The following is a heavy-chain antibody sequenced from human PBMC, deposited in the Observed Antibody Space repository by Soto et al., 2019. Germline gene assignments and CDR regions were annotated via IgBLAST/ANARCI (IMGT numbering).Heavy chain of an antibody. V-gene: IGHV3-23*01. D-gene: IGHD3-9*01. CDR1: GFSFSSYA. J-gene: IGHJ5*01. CDR2: ISGSGATT. Sequence: GSLRLSCAASGFSFSSYAMSWVRQALGKGLEWVSGISGSGATTSYADSVKGRFTVSRDNSKNTLYLQMNSLRVEDTAVYYCAKLRYFDWSSYNWFEYWGQGTPVTVSS. CDR3: AKLRYFDWSSYNWFEY.